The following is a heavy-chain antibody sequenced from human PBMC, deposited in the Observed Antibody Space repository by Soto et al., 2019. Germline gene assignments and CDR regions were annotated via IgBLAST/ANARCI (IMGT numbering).Heavy chain of an antibody. V-gene: IGHV3-74*03. CDR3: ARSYYYGSGSYGGNWFDP. J-gene: IGHJ5*02. D-gene: IGHD3-10*01. CDR2: IESDGSTT. CDR1: GFTFSSYW. Sequence: EVQLVQSGGGLVQPGGSLRLSCAASGFTFSSYWMHWVRQAPGKGLVWVSRIESDGSTTTYADSVKGRFTVSRDNAKNTLYLQMNSLRAEDTAVYYCARSYYYGSGSYGGNWFDPWGQGTLVTVSS.